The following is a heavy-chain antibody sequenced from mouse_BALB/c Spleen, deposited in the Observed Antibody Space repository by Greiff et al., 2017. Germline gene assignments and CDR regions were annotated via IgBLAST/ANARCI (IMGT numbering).Heavy chain of an antibody. D-gene: IGHD1-1*01. CDR2: IDPENGNT. Sequence: EVQLQQSGAELVRPGALVKLSCKASGFNIKDYYMHWVKQRPEQGLEWIGWIDPENGNTIYDPKFQGKASITADTSSNTAYLQLSSLTSEDTAVYYCARSDYYGSSYTGDYFDYWGQGTTLTVSS. CDR1: GFNIKDYY. CDR3: ARSDYYGSSYTGDYFDY. J-gene: IGHJ2*01. V-gene: IGHV14-1*02.